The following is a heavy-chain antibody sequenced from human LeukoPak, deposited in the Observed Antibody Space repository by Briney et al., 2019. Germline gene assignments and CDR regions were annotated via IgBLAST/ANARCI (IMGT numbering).Heavy chain of an antibody. Sequence: PSETLSLTCTVSGGSISSYYWSWIRQPPGKGLEWIGYIYYSGSTNYNPSLKSRVTISVDTSKNQFSLKLSSVTAADTAVYYCARAGSAPHWGVGATNFDYWGQGTLVTVSS. CDR2: IYYSGST. CDR1: GGSISSYY. CDR3: ARAGSAPHWGVGATNFDY. J-gene: IGHJ4*02. V-gene: IGHV4-59*01. D-gene: IGHD1-26*01.